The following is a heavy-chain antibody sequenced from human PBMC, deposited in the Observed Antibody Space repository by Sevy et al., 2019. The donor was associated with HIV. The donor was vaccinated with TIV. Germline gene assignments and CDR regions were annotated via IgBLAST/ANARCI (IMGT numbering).Heavy chain of an antibody. J-gene: IGHJ6*02. D-gene: IGHD6-13*01. Sequence: GGSLRLSCAASGFTFSSYAMHWVRQAPGKGLEWVAVISYDGSNKYYAHSVKGRFTISRDNSKNTLYLQMNSLRAEDTAVYYCSRDLGQQLAYYYYGMDVWGQGTTVTVSS. CDR1: GFTFSSYA. V-gene: IGHV3-30-3*01. CDR3: SRDLGQQLAYYYYGMDV. CDR2: ISYDGSNK.